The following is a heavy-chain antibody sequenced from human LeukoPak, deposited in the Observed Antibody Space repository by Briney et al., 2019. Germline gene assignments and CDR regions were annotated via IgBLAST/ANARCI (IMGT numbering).Heavy chain of an antibody. Sequence: GRSLRLSCAASGFTFSSYGMHWVRQAPGKGLEWVAVISYDGSNKYYADSVKGRFTISRDNSKNTLYLQMNSLRAEDTAVYYCAKDRSLRYSSGWYEFDYWGQGTLVTVSS. CDR3: AKDRSLRYSSGWYEFDY. D-gene: IGHD6-19*01. J-gene: IGHJ4*02. V-gene: IGHV3-30*18. CDR2: ISYDGSNK. CDR1: GFTFSSYG.